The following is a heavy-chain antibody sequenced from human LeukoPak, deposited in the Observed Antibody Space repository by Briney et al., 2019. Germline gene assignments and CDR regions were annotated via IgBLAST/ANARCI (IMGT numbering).Heavy chain of an antibody. Sequence: PSQTLSLTCTVSGGSISSGGYYWSCIRQHPGKGLEWIGYIYYSGSTYYNPSLKSRVTISVDTSKNQFSLKLSSVTAADTAVYYCARETQWNYFDYWGQGTLVTVSS. D-gene: IGHD6-19*01. J-gene: IGHJ4*02. CDR1: GGSISSGGYY. V-gene: IGHV4-31*03. CDR3: ARETQWNYFDY. CDR2: IYYSGST.